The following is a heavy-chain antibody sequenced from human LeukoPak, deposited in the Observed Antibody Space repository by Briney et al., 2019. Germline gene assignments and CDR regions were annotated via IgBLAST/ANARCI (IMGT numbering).Heavy chain of an antibody. D-gene: IGHD6-13*01. V-gene: IGHV4-39*01. Sequence: PSETLSLTCIVSGGPISGGSYYWGWIRQPQGNGLEWIGSIYYSGSTYYNPSLKSRVTISVDTSKNQFSLKLSSVTAADTAVYYCARLTAAAGPHVDYWGQGTLVTVSS. CDR1: GGPISGGSYY. CDR2: IYYSGST. CDR3: ARLTAAAGPHVDY. J-gene: IGHJ4*02.